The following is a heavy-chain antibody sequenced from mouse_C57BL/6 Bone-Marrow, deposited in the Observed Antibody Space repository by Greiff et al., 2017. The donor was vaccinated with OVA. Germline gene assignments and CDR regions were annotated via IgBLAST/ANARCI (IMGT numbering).Heavy chain of an antibody. Sequence: VQLQQSGAELARPGASVKLSCKASGYTFTSYGISWVKQRPGRGLEWIGRIDPNSGGTKYNEKFKSKATLTVDKPSSTAYMQLSSLTSEDSAVYYCARGGDYDPRFAYWGQGTLVTVSA. J-gene: IGHJ3*01. V-gene: IGHV1-72*01. CDR2: IDPNSGGT. CDR3: ARGGDYDPRFAY. D-gene: IGHD2-3*01. CDR1: GYTFTSYG.